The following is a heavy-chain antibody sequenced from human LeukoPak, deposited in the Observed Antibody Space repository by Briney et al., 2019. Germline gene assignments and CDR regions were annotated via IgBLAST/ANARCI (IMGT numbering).Heavy chain of an antibody. D-gene: IGHD6-13*01. CDR2: ISYDGSNK. CDR1: GFTFSSYA. Sequence: GGSLRLSCVASGFTFSSYAMHWVRQAPGKGLEWVAVISYDGSNKYYADSVKGRFTISRDNSKNTLYLQMNSLRAEDTAVYYCAGPEIGQQLANGLFDYWGQGTLVTVSS. J-gene: IGHJ4*02. V-gene: IGHV3-30-3*01. CDR3: AGPEIGQQLANGLFDY.